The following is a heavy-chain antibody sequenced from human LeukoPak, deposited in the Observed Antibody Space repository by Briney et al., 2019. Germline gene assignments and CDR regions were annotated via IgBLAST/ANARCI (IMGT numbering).Heavy chain of an antibody. CDR2: INPSGGST. CDR1: GYTFTSYY. J-gene: IGHJ4*02. V-gene: IGHV1-46*01. D-gene: IGHD3-22*01. Sequence: ASVKVSCKASGYTFTSYYMHWVRQAPGQGLEWMGIINPSGGSTSCAQKFQGRVTMTRDTSTSTVYMELSSLRSEDTAVYYCAREFGGNGYYYDSSGIDYWGQGTLVTVSS. CDR3: AREFGGNGYYYDSSGIDY.